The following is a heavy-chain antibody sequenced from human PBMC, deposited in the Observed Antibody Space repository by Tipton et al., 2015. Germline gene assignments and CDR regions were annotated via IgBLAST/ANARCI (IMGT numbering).Heavy chain of an antibody. D-gene: IGHD3-10*01. CDR2: IYYSGST. Sequence: TLSLTCTVSGGSISSDNRYWGWIRQPPGKGLEWIGNIYYSGSTYYKTSLKSRVTISVDPSKNQFSLKLNSVTAADTAVYYCARGLLLWFGMSDYWGRGTLVTVSS. CDR1: GGSISSDNRY. J-gene: IGHJ4*02. V-gene: IGHV4-39*01. CDR3: ARGLLLWFGMSDY.